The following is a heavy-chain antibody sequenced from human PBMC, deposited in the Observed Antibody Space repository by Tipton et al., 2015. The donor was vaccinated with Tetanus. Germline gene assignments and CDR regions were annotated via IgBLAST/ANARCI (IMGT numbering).Heavy chain of an antibody. CDR3: ARDSYYSSRWSFADY. CDR1: GASINAGGYL. CDR2: IYYDTERT. D-gene: IGHD3-22*01. V-gene: IGHV4-31*11. J-gene: IGHJ4*02. Sequence: TLSLTCDVSGASINAGGYLWTWVRQHPVKGLEWIGNIYYDTERTSHIPSLASRVSISVDKSKNHFSLRLASVTAADTAVYYCARDSYYSSRWSFADYWGQGTLVTVSS.